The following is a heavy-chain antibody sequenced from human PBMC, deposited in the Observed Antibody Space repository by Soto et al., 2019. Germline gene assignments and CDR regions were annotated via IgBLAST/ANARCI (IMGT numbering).Heavy chain of an antibody. CDR1: GFTFSSYA. Sequence: QVQLVESGGGVVQPGRSLRLSCAAYGFTFSSYAMHWVRQAPGKGLEWVAVISYDGSNKYYADSVKGRFTISRDNSKNTLYLQMNSLRAEDTAVYYCARDYLMYSSGWYLDYWGQGTLVTVSS. D-gene: IGHD6-19*01. CDR2: ISYDGSNK. V-gene: IGHV3-30-3*01. J-gene: IGHJ4*02. CDR3: ARDYLMYSSGWYLDY.